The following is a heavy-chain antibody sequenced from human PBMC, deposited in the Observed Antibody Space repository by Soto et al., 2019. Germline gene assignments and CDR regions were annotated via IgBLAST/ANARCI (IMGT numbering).Heavy chain of an antibody. J-gene: IGHJ1*01. V-gene: IGHV1-18*01. CDR3: ARAKGLGYGDYVRYFQH. CDR2: ISAYNGNA. D-gene: IGHD4-17*01. CDR1: GYTFTSYG. Sequence: QVQLVQSGAEVKKPGASVKVSCKASGYTFTSYGISWVRQAPGQGLEWMGWISAYNGNANYAQKLQGRVTRTTDTSTSTAYMELRSLRSDDTAVYYCARAKGLGYGDYVRYFQHWGQGTLVTVSS.